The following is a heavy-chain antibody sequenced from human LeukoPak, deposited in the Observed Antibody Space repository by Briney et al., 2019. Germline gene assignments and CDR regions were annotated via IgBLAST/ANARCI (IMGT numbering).Heavy chain of an antibody. CDR2: ISYDGSNK. D-gene: IGHD6-13*01. Sequence: GRSLRLSCAASGFTFSSYAMHWVRQAPGKGLEWVAVISYDGSNKYYADSVKGRFTISRDNSKNTLYLQMNSLRAEDTAVYYCARGTYSSSWRIDYWGQGTLVTVSS. CDR1: GFTFSSYA. V-gene: IGHV3-30*04. J-gene: IGHJ4*02. CDR3: ARGTYSSSWRIDY.